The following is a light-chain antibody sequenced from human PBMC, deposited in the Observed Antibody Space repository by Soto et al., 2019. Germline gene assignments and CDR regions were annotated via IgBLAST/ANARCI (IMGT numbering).Light chain of an antibody. CDR2: SAF. CDR1: QRVSTNY. J-gene: IGKJ1*01. V-gene: IGKV3-20*01. Sequence: EIVLTQSPGTLSLSPGERGTLSCRAIQRVSTNYLDWYQQKPGQAPRLLIYSAFSRATGIPDRFSGSGSGTDFTLTISRLEPEDFAVYYCQYCGSSPWTFGQGTKVEIK. CDR3: QYCGSSPWT.